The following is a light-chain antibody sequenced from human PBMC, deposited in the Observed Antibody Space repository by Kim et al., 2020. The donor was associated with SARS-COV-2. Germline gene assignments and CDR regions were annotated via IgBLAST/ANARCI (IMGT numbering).Light chain of an antibody. CDR2: DVS. J-gene: IGLJ2*01. Sequence: QSALTQPASVSGSPGQSITISCTGTNSDVGGYNYVSWYQQHPGKAPKLMILDVSRRPSGLSNRFSGSKSGNTASLTISGLQAADEADYYCSSYTSTSPVVFGGGTKLTVL. V-gene: IGLV2-14*01. CDR1: NSDVGGYNY. CDR3: SSYTSTSPVV.